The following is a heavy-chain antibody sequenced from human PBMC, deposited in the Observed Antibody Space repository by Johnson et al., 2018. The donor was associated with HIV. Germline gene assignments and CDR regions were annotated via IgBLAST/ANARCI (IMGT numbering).Heavy chain of an antibody. Sequence: EVQLVESGGGVVQPGRSLRLSCVASGFSFSSFAMHWVRQAPGKGLEWVSVIYSGGSTYYVDSVKGRFTISRDNSKNTLYLQMNSLRAEDTAVYYCAREYDAFDIWGQGTMVTVSS. CDR3: AREYDAFDI. D-gene: IGHD3-10*01. J-gene: IGHJ3*02. CDR2: IYSGGST. CDR1: GFSFSSFA. V-gene: IGHV3-66*02.